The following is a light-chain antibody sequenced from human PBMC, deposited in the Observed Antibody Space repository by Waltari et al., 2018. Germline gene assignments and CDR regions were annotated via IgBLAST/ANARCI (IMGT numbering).Light chain of an antibody. CDR2: AAS. V-gene: IGKV1-39*01. CDR1: QSISSY. CDR3: QQSYSTPYT. J-gene: IGKJ2*01. Sequence: DIQMTQSPSSLSASVGDRVTTPCRASQSISSYLNWYHQKPGKAPKLLIYAASSLQSGVPSRFSGSGSGTDFTLTISSLQPEDFATYYCQQSYSTPYTFGQGTKLEIK.